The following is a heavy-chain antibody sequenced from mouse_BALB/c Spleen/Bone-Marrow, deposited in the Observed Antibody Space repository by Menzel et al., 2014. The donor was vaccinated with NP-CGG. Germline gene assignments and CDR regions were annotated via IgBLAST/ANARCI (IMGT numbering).Heavy chain of an antibody. Sequence: GELKEAGGGFGQPGGFLGHSCGTFGFTLTDFLKRLGRPPPGKGPEWVGFIRNKPNGYTTEYSASVKGRFTISRDNSQSILYLQMNTLRAEDSATYYCARDEGLLRFAYWGQGTLVTVSA. CDR2: IRNKPNGYTT. V-gene: IGHV7-3*02. D-gene: IGHD2-3*01. CDR3: ARDEGLLRFAY. J-gene: IGHJ3*01. CDR1: GFTLTDFL.